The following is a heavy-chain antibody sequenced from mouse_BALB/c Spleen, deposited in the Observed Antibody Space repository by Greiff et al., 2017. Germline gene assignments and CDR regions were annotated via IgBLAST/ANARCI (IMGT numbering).Heavy chain of an antibody. Sequence: QVQLKESGAELVRPGVSVKISCKGSGYTFTDYAMHWVKQSHAQSLEWIGVISTYYGDASYNQKFKGKATMTVDKSSSTAYMELARLTSEDSAIYYCARQVRRGDYAMDYWGQGTSVTVSS. CDR3: ARQVRRGDYAMDY. CDR2: ISTYYGDA. CDR1: GYTFTDYA. D-gene: IGHD2-14*01. J-gene: IGHJ4*01. V-gene: IGHV1S137*01.